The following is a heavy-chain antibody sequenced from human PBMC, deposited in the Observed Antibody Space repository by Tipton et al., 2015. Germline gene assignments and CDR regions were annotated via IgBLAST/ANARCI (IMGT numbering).Heavy chain of an antibody. D-gene: IGHD2-15*01. CDR2: IYYSGNT. CDR3: ASETSGCRDAFDI. CDR1: GGSISHYY. V-gene: IGHV4-59*01. J-gene: IGHJ3*02. Sequence: TLSLTCTVSGGSISHYYWNWIRQPPGKGLEWIGYIYYSGNTNYNPSLNSRVTISVDTSKNQFSLKLTSVSAADAAVYYCASETSGCRDAFDIWGQGTMVTVSS.